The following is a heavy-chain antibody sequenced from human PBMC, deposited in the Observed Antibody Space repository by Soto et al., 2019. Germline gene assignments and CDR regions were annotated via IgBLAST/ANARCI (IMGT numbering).Heavy chain of an antibody. Sequence: GGSLRLSCVASGFTFSSYGIHWVRQAPGKGLEWVAVISYDGSNEYYADSVKGRFTISRDNSKNALYLQMDSLRPEDTAVYYCAKEITVAGDFDYWGHGTLVTVSS. CDR2: ISYDGSNE. CDR1: GFTFSSYG. D-gene: IGHD6-19*01. V-gene: IGHV3-30*18. CDR3: AKEITVAGDFDY. J-gene: IGHJ4*01.